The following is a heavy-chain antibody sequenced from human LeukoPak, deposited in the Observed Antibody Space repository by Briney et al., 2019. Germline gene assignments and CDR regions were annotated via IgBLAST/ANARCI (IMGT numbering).Heavy chain of an antibody. V-gene: IGHV1-46*01. CDR1: GYTFTSHY. J-gene: IGHJ4*02. D-gene: IGHD3-10*01. Sequence: ASMNVSCKASGYTFTSHYINWVRQAPGQGLEWMGISNPNSGSTDYAQKFRGRVILTRDTSTSTFYMELSSLRSEDTAVYYCARSEYYGSGSFDYWGQGTLVTVSS. CDR3: ARSEYYGSGSFDY. CDR2: SNPNSGST.